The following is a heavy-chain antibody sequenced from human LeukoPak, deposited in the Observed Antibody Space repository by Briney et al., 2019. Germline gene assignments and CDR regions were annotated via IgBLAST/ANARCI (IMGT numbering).Heavy chain of an antibody. CDR1: GYTFTGYY. Sequence: ASVKVSCKASGYTFTGYYMHWVRQAPGQGLEWMGRINPNSGGTNYAQKFQGRVIMTRDTSISTAYMELSRLRSDDTAVYYCARATMVRGVTAYYFDYWGQGTLVTVSS. V-gene: IGHV1-2*06. D-gene: IGHD3-10*01. CDR2: INPNSGGT. CDR3: ARATMVRGVTAYYFDY. J-gene: IGHJ4*02.